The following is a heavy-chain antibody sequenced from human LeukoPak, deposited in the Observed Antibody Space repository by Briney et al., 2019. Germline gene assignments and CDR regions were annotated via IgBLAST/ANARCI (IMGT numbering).Heavy chain of an antibody. CDR2: ISSGGGTI. CDR3: ARSGQHLFDF. J-gene: IGHJ4*02. Sequence: GGSLRLSCAASGFTFSSSEMNWVRQAPGKGLEWVSYISSGGGTISYADSVKGRFTISRDNAKSSLYLQMNSLRAEDTAIYYCARSGQHLFDFWGQGTLVTVSS. CDR1: GFTFSSSE. V-gene: IGHV3-48*03. D-gene: IGHD6-13*01.